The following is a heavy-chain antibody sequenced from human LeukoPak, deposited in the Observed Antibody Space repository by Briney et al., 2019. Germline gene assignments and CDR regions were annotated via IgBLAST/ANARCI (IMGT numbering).Heavy chain of an antibody. J-gene: IGHJ4*02. CDR3: ARDQEGFDY. Sequence: ASVKVSCKASGYTFTSNYIHWVRQATGQGLEWMGMIYPRDGSTSYAQKFQGRVTVTRDTSTSTVHMELSGLRSEDTAVYYCARDQEGFDYWGQRTLVTVSS. CDR1: GYTFTSNY. CDR2: IYPRDGST. V-gene: IGHV1-46*01.